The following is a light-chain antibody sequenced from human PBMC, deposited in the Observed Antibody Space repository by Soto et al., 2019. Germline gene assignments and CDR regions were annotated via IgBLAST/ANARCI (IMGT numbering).Light chain of an antibody. J-gene: IGKJ1*01. V-gene: IGKV3-20*01. Sequence: EMRLTQSPGTLSLCPGERATHSCGASQSVTSNYLAWYQQKPGQAPRLLIFGSSTRATGIPDRFSGSGSGTDFTLTISRLEPEDFAVYYCQHYVTSLITFGQGTKVDTK. CDR3: QHYVTSLIT. CDR1: QSVTSNY. CDR2: GSS.